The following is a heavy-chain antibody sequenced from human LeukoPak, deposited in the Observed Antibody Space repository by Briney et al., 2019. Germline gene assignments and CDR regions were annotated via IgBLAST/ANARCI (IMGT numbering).Heavy chain of an antibody. CDR3: AKDKSCSTVSCYVGY. J-gene: IGHJ4*02. V-gene: IGHV3-23*01. CDR2: ISGSGGST. Sequence: GGSLRLSCAASGFTFSTYAMSWVRQAPGKGLEWVSCISGSGGSTYYADSVKGRFTISRDNSKNTLYLQMNSLRAEDTAVYYCAKDKSCSTVSCYVGYWGQGTLVTVSS. CDR1: GFTFSTYA. D-gene: IGHD2-2*01.